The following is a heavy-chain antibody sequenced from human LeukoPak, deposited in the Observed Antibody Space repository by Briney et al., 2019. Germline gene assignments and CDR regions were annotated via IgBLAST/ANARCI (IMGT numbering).Heavy chain of an antibody. D-gene: IGHD6-19*01. V-gene: IGHV3-23*01. Sequence: GGSLRLSCAASGFTISNHAMSWVRQAPGKGLEWDSSISGGGDRINYADSVKGRFTISRDNSRNTLYLQMNNLGAEDTAVYYCAKNPLLAGTIYFDYWGQGTLVTASS. CDR2: ISGGGDRI. J-gene: IGHJ4*02. CDR3: AKNPLLAGTIYFDY. CDR1: GFTISNHA.